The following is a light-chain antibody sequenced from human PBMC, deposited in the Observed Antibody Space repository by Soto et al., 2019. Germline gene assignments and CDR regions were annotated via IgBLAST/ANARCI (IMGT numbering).Light chain of an antibody. CDR3: CSYAGRYTYV. V-gene: IGLV2-11*01. Sequence: QSVLTQPRSVSGSPGQSVTISCSGTSSDVGLYNYVSWYQQHPGKAPKLMTYDVSKRPSGVPDRFSGSKSGNTASLTISGLQAEDEADYYCCSYAGRYTYVFGNGTKVTVL. J-gene: IGLJ1*01. CDR2: DVS. CDR1: SSDVGLYNY.